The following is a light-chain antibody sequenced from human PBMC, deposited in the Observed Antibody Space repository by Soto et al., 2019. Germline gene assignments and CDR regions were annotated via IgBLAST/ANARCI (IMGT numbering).Light chain of an antibody. CDR1: SSNIGAGYD. V-gene: IGLV1-40*01. Sequence: QSVLTQPPSVSGAPGQRDTISCTGSSSNIGAGYDVHWYQQLPGTAPKLLIYGNSNRPSGVPDRFSGSKSRTSAALAITGLQAEEEADYYRQSYDSSLSAVVFGGGTKLTVL. CDR2: GNS. CDR3: QSYDSSLSAVV. J-gene: IGLJ2*01.